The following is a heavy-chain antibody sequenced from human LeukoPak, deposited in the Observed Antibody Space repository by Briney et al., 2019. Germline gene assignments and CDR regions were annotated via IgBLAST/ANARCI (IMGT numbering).Heavy chain of an antibody. CDR2: INSKTHGGTT. CDR1: VFTFSDPC. CDR3: TTERPYFDN. Sequence: GVSLSLSCAASVFTFSDPCVRWVRQAPGEGLEWVGRINSKTHGGTTQYAATVKSRFTISRDDSKTTVYMQMNSVKSEAAAMYYCTTERPYFDNWGQGTLVTVSS. J-gene: IGHJ4*02. V-gene: IGHV3-15*01.